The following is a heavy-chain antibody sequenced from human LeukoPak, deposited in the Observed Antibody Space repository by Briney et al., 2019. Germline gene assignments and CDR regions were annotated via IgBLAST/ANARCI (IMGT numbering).Heavy chain of an antibody. J-gene: IGHJ4*02. CDR3: ASSSSWYEDYFDY. D-gene: IGHD6-13*01. CDR2: INHSGST. V-gene: IGHV4-34*01. Sequence: PSETLSLTCAVYGGSFSGYYWSWIRQPPGKGLEWIGEINHSGSTNYNPSLKSRVTISVDTSKNQFSLKLSSVTAADTAVYYCASSSSWYEDYFDYWGQGTLVTVSS. CDR1: GGSFSGYY.